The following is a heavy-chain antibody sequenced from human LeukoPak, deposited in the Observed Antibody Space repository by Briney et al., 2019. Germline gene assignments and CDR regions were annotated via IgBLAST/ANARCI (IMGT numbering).Heavy chain of an antibody. J-gene: IGHJ4*02. Sequence: GGSQRLSCAASGFTFSSHSMTWVRQAPGKGLDWVSTISPSGDFTFYADSVKGRFTVSRDNSRNTLYLQMNTLRAEDTAVYYCSAQPEAVAGGMHYWGQGALVTVSS. CDR2: ISPSGDFT. CDR3: SAQPEAVAGGMHY. CDR1: GFTFSSHS. V-gene: IGHV3-23*01. D-gene: IGHD6-19*01.